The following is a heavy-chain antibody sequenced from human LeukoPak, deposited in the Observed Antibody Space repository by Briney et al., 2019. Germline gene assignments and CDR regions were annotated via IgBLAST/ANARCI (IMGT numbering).Heavy chain of an antibody. V-gene: IGHV4-59*08. J-gene: IGHJ3*02. CDR1: GGXISSYH. D-gene: IGHD2-21*01. CDR3: ARSVSWGLLVRDDAFDI. CDR2: IHYSGST. Sequence: PSETLSLTCTVSGGXISSYHWIWIRQPPGKGLEWIGYIHYSGSTNYNPSLKSRVTTSVDTSKKQFSLKLRSVTAADTAVYYCARSVSWGLLVRDDAFDIWGQGTMVTVSS.